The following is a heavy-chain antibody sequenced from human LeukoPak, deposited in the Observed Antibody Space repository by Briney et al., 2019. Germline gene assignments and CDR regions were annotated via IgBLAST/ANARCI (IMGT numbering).Heavy chain of an antibody. D-gene: IGHD6-19*01. CDR2: MNPNSGNT. V-gene: IGHV1-8*01. J-gene: IGHJ4*02. CDR3: ARGTDSSGWPFDY. Sequence: ASVKVSCKASGYTFTSYDINWVRQATGQGLEWMGWMNPNSGNTGYAQKFQGRVTMTRNASISTAYMELSSLRSEDTAVYYCARGTDSSGWPFDYWGQGTLVTVSS. CDR1: GYTFTSYD.